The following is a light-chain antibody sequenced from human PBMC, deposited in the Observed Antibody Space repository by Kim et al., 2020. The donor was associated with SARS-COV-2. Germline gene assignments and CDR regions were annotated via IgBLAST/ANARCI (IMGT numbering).Light chain of an antibody. J-gene: IGKJ2*02. CDR3: QQYGSSPCT. Sequence: EIVLTQSPGTLSLSPGERATLSCRASQTVSSNYLAWYQQKPGQAPSLLIYGASSRATGIPDRFSGSGSGTDFTLTISRLEPEDFAVYYCQQYGSSPCTFGQGTKLEIK. CDR2: GAS. V-gene: IGKV3-20*01. CDR1: QTVSSNY.